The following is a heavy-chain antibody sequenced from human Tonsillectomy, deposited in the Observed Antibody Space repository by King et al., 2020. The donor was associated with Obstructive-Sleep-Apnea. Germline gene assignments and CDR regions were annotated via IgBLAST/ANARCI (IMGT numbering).Heavy chain of an antibody. V-gene: IGHV1-18*04. D-gene: IGHD2-2*01. CDR1: GYIFTSYG. CDR2: ISPYNDNT. Sequence: QLVQSGAEVKKPGASVKVSCKASGYIFTSYGISWVRQAPGQGLEWMGWISPYNDNTNYAQKAQGRVTVTTDTSTSTAYMELRNLRSDDTAVYYCARDRVCSSTSCYGVDDYYGMAVWGQGTTVTVSS. J-gene: IGHJ6*02. CDR3: ARDRVCSSTSCYGVDDYYGMAV.